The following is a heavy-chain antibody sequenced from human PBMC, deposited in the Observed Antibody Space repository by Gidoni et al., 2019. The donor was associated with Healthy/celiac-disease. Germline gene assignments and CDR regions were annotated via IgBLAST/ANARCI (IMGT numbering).Heavy chain of an antibody. D-gene: IGHD5-18*01. Sequence: EVQLVESGGGLVQPGGSLRLSCAASGFTFSSSWMHWVRQAPGKGLVWVSRINSDGSSTSYADSVMGRFTISRDNAKNTLYLQMNSLRAEDTAVYYCAREWAPVDTAMVDYYYGMDVWGQGTTVTVSS. V-gene: IGHV3-74*01. CDR2: INSDGSST. CDR3: AREWAPVDTAMVDYYYGMDV. CDR1: GFTFSSSW. J-gene: IGHJ6*02.